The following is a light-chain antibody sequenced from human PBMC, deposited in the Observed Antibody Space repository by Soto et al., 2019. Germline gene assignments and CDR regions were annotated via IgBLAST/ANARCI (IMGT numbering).Light chain of an antibody. J-gene: IGLJ2*01. V-gene: IGLV1-40*01. CDR1: SSNIGAGYD. CDR2: GNT. Sequence: QSVLTQPPSMSGAPGQRVTISCTGSSSNIGAGYDVHWYQQLPGAAPKLLIYGNTNRPSGVPDRFSGSKSGTSASLAITGLQAEDEADYYCQSYDGSLSGHVVFGGGTKVTVL. CDR3: QSYDGSLSGHVV.